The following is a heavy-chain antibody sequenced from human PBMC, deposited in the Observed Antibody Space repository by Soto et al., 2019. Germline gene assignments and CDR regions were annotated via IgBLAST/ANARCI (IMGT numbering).Heavy chain of an antibody. V-gene: IGHV3-23*01. CDR2: ISGSADST. J-gene: IGHJ6*02. D-gene: IGHD2-8*01. CDR3: AKTRGAMIYAISVYGMDV. CDR1: GFSFSSFA. Sequence: EVQLLESGGGFIHPGGSLRLSCAASGFSFSSFAMNWVRQAPGKGLEWVSIISGSADSTFYADSVKGRFTISRDNSTCTRYLQINRPRAEDTAVYYCAKTRGAMIYAISVYGMDVWGQGTTVTVSS.